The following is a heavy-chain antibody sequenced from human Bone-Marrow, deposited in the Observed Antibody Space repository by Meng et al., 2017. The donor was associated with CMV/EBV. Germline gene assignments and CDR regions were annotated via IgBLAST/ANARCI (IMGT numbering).Heavy chain of an antibody. V-gene: IGHV4-59*01. Sequence: SETLSLTCTVSGGSISSYYWSWIRQPPGKGLEWIGYIYYSGSTNYNPSLKSRVTISVDTSKNQFSLKLSSVTAADTAVYYCARGGYGGNSRGWVDPWGQGTLVTVSS. CDR2: IYYSGST. CDR3: ARGGYGGNSRGWVDP. J-gene: IGHJ5*02. CDR1: GGSISSYY. D-gene: IGHD4-23*01.